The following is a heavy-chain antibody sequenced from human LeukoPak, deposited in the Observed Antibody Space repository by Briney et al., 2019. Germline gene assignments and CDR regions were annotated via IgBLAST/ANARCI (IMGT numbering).Heavy chain of an antibody. J-gene: IGHJ6*03. CDR1: GGTFSSYA. Sequence: GSSVKVSCKASGGTFSSYAISWVRQAPGQGLEWMGGIIPIFGTANYAQKFQGGVAITADESTSTAYMELSSLRSEDTAVYYCARRSNLPSYYDFWSGYAMDVWGKGTTVTVSS. D-gene: IGHD3-3*01. CDR3: ARRSNLPSYYDFWSGYAMDV. CDR2: IIPIFGTA. V-gene: IGHV1-69*01.